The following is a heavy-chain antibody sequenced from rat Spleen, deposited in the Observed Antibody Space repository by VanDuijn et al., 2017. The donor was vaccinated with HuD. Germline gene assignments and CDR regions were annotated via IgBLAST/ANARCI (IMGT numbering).Heavy chain of an antibody. D-gene: IGHD1-2*01. V-gene: IGHV5-25*01. J-gene: IGHJ2*01. Sequence: EVQLVESGGGFVQPGRSLKLSCAASGFTFSNFDMAWVRQAPTKGLEWVASIGPSGDSTYYRDSVKGRFTVSRDNAKSTLYLQMDSLRSEDTATYYCARLLITIAAMRFDYWGQGVMVTVSS. CDR3: ARLLITIAAMRFDY. CDR1: GFTFSNFD. CDR2: IGPSGDST.